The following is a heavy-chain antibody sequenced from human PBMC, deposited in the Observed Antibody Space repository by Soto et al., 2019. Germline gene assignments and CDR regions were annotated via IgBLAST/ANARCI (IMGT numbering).Heavy chain of an antibody. V-gene: IGHV3-7*03. D-gene: IGHD1-26*01. CDR1: GFSFGSYW. CDR3: AKDVEGGSLFRGAFDY. CDR2: VSQDGSEH. J-gene: IGHJ4*02. Sequence: GGSLRLSCATSGFSFGSYWMTWVRQAPGKGLEWVANVSQDGSEHFSVDSVKGRLTISRDNSKNTLYLQMNSLRAEDTAVYYCAKDVEGGSLFRGAFDYWGQGTQVTVSS.